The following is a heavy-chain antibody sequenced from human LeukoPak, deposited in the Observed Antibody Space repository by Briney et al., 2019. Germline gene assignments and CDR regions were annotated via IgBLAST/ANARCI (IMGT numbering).Heavy chain of an antibody. Sequence: SETLSLTXTVSGGSISSYYWSWIRQSAGKGLEWLGRIYTSGSTNYNPSLKSRVTMSVDTSKNQFSLKLSSVTAADTAVYYCARGGITYYDSSGLDYWGQGTLVTVSS. D-gene: IGHD3-22*01. V-gene: IGHV4-4*07. CDR1: GGSISSYY. CDR2: IYTSGST. J-gene: IGHJ4*02. CDR3: ARGGITYYDSSGLDY.